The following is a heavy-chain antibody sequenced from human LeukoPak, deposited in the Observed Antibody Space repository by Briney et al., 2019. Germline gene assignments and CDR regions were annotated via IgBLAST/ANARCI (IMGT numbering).Heavy chain of an antibody. CDR1: GGSISNGGYY. V-gene: IGHV4-31*03. CDR3: ARDPRDSSGYFGYFDY. J-gene: IGHJ4*02. CDR2: IYYSGST. D-gene: IGHD3-22*01. Sequence: SETLSLTCTVAGGSISNGGYYWSWIRQHPGKGLEWIGYIYYSGSTYYNPSLKSRVTISVDTSKNQFSLKLSSVTAADTAVYYCARDPRDSSGYFGYFDYWGQGTLVTVSS.